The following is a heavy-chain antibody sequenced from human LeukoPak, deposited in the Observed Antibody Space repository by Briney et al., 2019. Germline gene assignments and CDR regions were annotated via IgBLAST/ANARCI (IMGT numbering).Heavy chain of an antibody. Sequence: GGSLRLSCAASGFTFSSYAMHWVRQAPGKGLEWVSVIYSGGSAYYADSVKGRFTISRDNSKNTLYLQMNSLRAEDTAVYYCAMGPDYPFDYWGQGTLVTVSS. J-gene: IGHJ4*02. CDR1: GFTFSSYA. V-gene: IGHV3-53*01. CDR2: IYSGGSA. CDR3: AMGPDYPFDY. D-gene: IGHD4-11*01.